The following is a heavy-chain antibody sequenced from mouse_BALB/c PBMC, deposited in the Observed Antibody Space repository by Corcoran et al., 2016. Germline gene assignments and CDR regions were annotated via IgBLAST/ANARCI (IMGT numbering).Heavy chain of an antibody. Sequence: NMEWVRQPPGKRLEWIAASRNKANDYTTEYSASVKGRFIVSRDTSQSILYLQMNALRAEDTAIYYCARDGYDWYFDVWGAGTTVTVSP. D-gene: IGHD2-12*01. CDR1: N. CDR3: ARDGYDWYFDV. J-gene: IGHJ1*01. CDR2: SRNKANDYTT. V-gene: IGHV7-1*02.